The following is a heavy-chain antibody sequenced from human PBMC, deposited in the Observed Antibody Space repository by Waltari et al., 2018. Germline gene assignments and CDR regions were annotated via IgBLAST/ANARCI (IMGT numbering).Heavy chain of an antibody. CDR2: IYYSGST. CDR1: GGSISSSSKY. CDR3: ARHWMVMYSSTKGWFDP. J-gene: IGHJ5*02. Sequence: QLQLQEAGPGMVTHSETLSLTSAVSGGSISSSSKYSGRLRQPPGEGLKWIGGIYYSGSTYYNPSLKGRVTISVDTSKNQFSLKLSSVTAADTAVYYGARHWMVMYSSTKGWFDPWGQGTLVTVSS. V-gene: IGHV4-39*01. D-gene: IGHD6-13*01.